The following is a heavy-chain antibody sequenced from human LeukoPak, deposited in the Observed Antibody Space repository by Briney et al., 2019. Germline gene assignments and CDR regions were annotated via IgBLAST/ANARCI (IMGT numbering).Heavy chain of an antibody. CDR3: ARQERIYGRDV. V-gene: IGHV6-1*01. Sequence: SQTLSLTCAISGDSVSRDIPAWNWIRQSPSRGLEWLGRTYYRSKWYNDYAVSVKSRITINPDTSKNQFSLQLNSVTPEDTAVYYCARQERIYGRDVWGQGTTVTVSS. D-gene: IGHD3-16*01. CDR1: GDSVSRDIPA. J-gene: IGHJ6*02. CDR2: TYYRSKWYN.